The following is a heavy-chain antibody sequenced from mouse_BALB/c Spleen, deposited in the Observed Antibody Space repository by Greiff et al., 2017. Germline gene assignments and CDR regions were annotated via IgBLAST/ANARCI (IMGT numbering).Heavy chain of an antibody. Sequence: EVHLVESGGGLVKPGGSLKLSCAASGFTFSSYTMSWVRQTPEKRLEWVATISSGGSYTYYPDSVKGRFTISRDNAKNTLYLQMSSLKSEDTAMYYCTRDPRPYYAMDYWGQGTSVTVSS. CDR2: ISSGGSYT. CDR1: GFTFSSYT. CDR3: TRDPRPYYAMDY. V-gene: IGHV5-6-4*01. J-gene: IGHJ4*01.